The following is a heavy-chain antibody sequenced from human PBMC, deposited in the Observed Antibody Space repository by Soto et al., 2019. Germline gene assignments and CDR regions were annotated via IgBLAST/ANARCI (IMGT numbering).Heavy chain of an antibody. CDR3: ARSGSIDY. CDR1: GFTVSSIY. CDR2: IYSGGDT. J-gene: IGHJ4*02. Sequence: PGRSLRLSCAASGFTVSSIYMSWVRQAPGKGLEWVSVIYSGGDTYYADSVKGRFTISRDNSKNTLYLQMNSLRAEDTAVYYCARSGSIDYWGRGTLVTVSS. V-gene: IGHV3-66*02.